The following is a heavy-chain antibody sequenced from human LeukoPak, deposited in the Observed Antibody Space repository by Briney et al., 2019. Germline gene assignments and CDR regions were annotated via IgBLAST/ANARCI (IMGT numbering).Heavy chain of an antibody. CDR2: IYHSGST. D-gene: IGHD5-12*01. Sequence: SETLSLTCAVSGGSISSGGYSWSWIRQPPGKGLEWIGYIYHSGSTYYNPSLKSRVTISVDRSKNQFSLKLSSVTAADTAVYYWARGGGYSGYDTETFDYCGQGTLVTVSS. CDR3: ARGGGYSGYDTETFDY. V-gene: IGHV4-30-2*01. CDR1: GGSISSGGYS. J-gene: IGHJ4*02.